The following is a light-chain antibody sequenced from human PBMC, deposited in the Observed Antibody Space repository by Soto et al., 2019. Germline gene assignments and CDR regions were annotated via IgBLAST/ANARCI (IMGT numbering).Light chain of an antibody. V-gene: IGKV1-5*03. J-gene: IGKJ1*01. CDR1: QSFSSW. CDR2: KAS. Sequence: DIQMTQSPSTLSASVGARVTITCRASQSFSSWLAWYQQKPGKAPKLLIYKASSLESGVPSRFSGSGSGTEFTLTISSLQPDDFATYYCQQYNSYWTFGQGTKVEIK. CDR3: QQYNSYWT.